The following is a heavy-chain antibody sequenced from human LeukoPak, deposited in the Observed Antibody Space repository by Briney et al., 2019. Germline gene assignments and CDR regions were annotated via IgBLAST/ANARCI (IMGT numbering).Heavy chain of an antibody. CDR2: MYYDGTS. CDR3: AREGYYGSGTAFDI. V-gene: IGHV4-61*08. J-gene: IGHJ3*02. D-gene: IGHD3-10*01. Sequence: PSETLSLTCTVSGGSVSSGGYYWNWIRQPPGKGLECLGYMYYDGTSNYNPSLKSRVTISIDSSKNQFSLRLSSVTAADTAVYYCAREGYYGSGTAFDIWGQGTMVTVSS. CDR1: GGSVSSGGYY.